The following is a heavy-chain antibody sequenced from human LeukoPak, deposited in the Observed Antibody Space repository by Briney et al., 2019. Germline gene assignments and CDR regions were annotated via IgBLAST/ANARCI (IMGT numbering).Heavy chain of an antibody. Sequence: SETLSLTCAVSGYSSSSGYYWGWIRQPPGKGLEWIGSIYHSGSTYYNPSLKSRVTISVDTSKHQFSLKLSSVTAADTAVYYCARHGTVTGAFDIWGQGTMVTVSS. D-gene: IGHD4-17*01. V-gene: IGHV4-38-2*01. J-gene: IGHJ3*02. CDR3: ARHGTVTGAFDI. CDR2: IYHSGST. CDR1: GYSSSSGYY.